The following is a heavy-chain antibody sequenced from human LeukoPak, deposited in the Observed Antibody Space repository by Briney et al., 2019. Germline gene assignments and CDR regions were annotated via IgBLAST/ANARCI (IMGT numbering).Heavy chain of an antibody. D-gene: IGHD2/OR15-2a*01. CDR3: ARGSIFPRYGMDV. V-gene: IGHV1-3*01. J-gene: IGHJ6*02. Sequence: ASVKVSCKASGYNFMTYAMHWVRHAPGQRREWMGWINSESGGTKLSEKFQGRLTIVRDTSANTASMELSSLRSEDTAVYYCARGSIFPRYGMDVWGQGTTVTVSS. CDR1: GYNFMTYA. CDR2: INSESGGT.